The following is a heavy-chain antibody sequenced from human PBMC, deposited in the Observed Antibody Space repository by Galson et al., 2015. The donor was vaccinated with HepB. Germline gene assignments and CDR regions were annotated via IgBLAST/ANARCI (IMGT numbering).Heavy chain of an antibody. CDR2: IIPIFGIA. CDR1: GGTFSSYA. Sequence: SVKVSCKASGGTFSSYAISWVRQAPGQGLEWMGGIIPIFGIANYAQKFQGRVTITADKSTSTAYMELSSLRSEDTAVYYCARDMDSQGSGEGHSSGVGVDYWGQGTLVTVSS. J-gene: IGHJ4*02. V-gene: IGHV1-69*10. D-gene: IGHD6-19*01. CDR3: ARDMDSQGSGEGHSSGVGVDY.